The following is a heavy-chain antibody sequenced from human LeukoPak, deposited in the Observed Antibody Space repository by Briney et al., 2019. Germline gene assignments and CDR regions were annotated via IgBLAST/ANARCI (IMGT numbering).Heavy chain of an antibody. Sequence: PGRSLRLSCAGSGFIFSNYAMSWVRQAPGKGLEWVSGISDSVGGTNYADSVKGRFTISRDNSKNTLYLQMNSLRADDTAVYYCAKNWGTSWYNIDYWGQGTLVTVSS. CDR2: ISDSVGGT. CDR1: GFIFSNYA. CDR3: AKNWGTSWYNIDY. D-gene: IGHD6-13*01. V-gene: IGHV3-23*01. J-gene: IGHJ4*02.